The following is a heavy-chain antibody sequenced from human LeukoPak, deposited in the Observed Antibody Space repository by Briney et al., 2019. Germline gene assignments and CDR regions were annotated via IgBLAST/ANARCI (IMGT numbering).Heavy chain of an antibody. CDR1: RFTFSSYS. CDR2: ISSSSSYI. D-gene: IGHD2-2*01. J-gene: IGHJ3*02. Sequence: GGSLRLSCAASRFTFSSYSMNWVRQAPGKGLEWVSSISSSSSYIYYADSVKGRFTISRDNAKNSLYLQMNSLRAEDTAVYYWAREVVVVPAATHDAFDIWGQGTMVTVSS. V-gene: IGHV3-21*01. CDR3: AREVVVVPAATHDAFDI.